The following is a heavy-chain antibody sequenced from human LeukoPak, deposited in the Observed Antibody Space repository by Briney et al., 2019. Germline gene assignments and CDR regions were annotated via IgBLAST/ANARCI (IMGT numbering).Heavy chain of an antibody. D-gene: IGHD6-19*01. V-gene: IGHV4-59*04. Sequence: SETLSLTCTVSGDSMSPYYWGWIRQPPGKGLEWIGNIYYSGSTYYNPSLKSRVTMSVDTSKNQFSLKLSSVTAADTAVYYCARGSGLYSGGLGPGFDYWGQGTLVIVSS. CDR2: IYYSGST. CDR3: ARGSGLYSGGLGPGFDY. CDR1: GDSMSPYY. J-gene: IGHJ4*02.